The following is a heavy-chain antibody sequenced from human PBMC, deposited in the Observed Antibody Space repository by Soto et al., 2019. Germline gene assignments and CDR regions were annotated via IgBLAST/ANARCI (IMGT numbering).Heavy chain of an antibody. CDR2: IIPIFGTA. J-gene: IGHJ4*02. Sequence: GASVKVSCKASGGTFSSYAISWVRQAPGQGLEWMGGIIPIFGTANYAQKFQGRVTITADESTSTAYMELSSLRSEDTAVYYCARDTARGEWLLNYFDYWGQGTLVTVSS. CDR3: ARDTARGEWLLNYFDY. CDR1: GGTFSSYA. D-gene: IGHD3-3*01. V-gene: IGHV1-69*13.